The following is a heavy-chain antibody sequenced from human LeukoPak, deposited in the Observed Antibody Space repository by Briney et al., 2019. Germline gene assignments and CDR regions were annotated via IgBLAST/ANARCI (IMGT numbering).Heavy chain of an antibody. D-gene: IGHD5-24*01. V-gene: IGHV1-69*06. CDR1: GGTFSSYA. CDR2: IIPIFGTA. CDR3: AKTPVGMVTLDY. Sequence: GASVKVSCKASGGTFSSYAISWVRQAPGQGPEWMGGIIPIFGTANYAQKFQGRVTITADKSTSTAYMELSSLRFEDTAIYYCAKTPVGMVTLDYWGQGTLVTVSS. J-gene: IGHJ4*02.